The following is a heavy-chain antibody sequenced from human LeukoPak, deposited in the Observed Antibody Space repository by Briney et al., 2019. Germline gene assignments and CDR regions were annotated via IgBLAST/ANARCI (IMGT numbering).Heavy chain of an antibody. CDR3: ARDLPTATISNDAFDI. V-gene: IGHV1-46*01. CDR2: INPSGGST. J-gene: IGHJ3*02. D-gene: IGHD5-24*01. Sequence: ASVKVSCKASGYTFTGYHIHWVRQAPGQGLEWMGIINPSGGSTSYAQKFQGRVTMTRDTSTSTVYMELSSLRSEDTAVYYCARDLPTATISNDAFDIWGQGTMVTVSS. CDR1: GYTFTGYH.